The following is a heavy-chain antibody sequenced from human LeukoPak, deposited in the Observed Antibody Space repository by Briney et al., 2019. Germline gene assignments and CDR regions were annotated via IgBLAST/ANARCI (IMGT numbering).Heavy chain of an antibody. CDR2: ISSSSSYI. Sequence: GGSLRLSCAASGFTISSYGMNWVRQAPGKGLEWVSSISSSSSYIYYADSVKGRFTISRDNAKNSLYLQMNSLRAEDTAVYYCAELGITMIGGVWGKGTTVTISS. V-gene: IGHV3-21*01. CDR1: GFTISSYG. CDR3: AELGITMIGGV. D-gene: IGHD3-10*02. J-gene: IGHJ6*04.